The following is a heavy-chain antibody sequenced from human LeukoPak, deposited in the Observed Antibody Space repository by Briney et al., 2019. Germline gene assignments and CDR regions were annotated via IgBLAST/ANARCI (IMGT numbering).Heavy chain of an antibody. Sequence: TSETLSLTCTVSGGSIISYYWSWIRQPPGKGLEWIGYIYYSGSTNYNPSLESRVTISVDTSKNQFSLKLSSVTAADTAVYYCARSMVATYIDYWGQGTLVTVSS. CDR1: GGSIISYY. J-gene: IGHJ4*02. D-gene: IGHD5-12*01. CDR2: IYYSGST. CDR3: ARSMVATYIDY. V-gene: IGHV4-59*01.